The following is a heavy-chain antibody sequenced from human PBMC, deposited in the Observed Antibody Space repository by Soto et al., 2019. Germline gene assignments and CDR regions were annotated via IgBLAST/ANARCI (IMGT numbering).Heavy chain of an antibody. Sequence: ASVKVSCKASGYDFTAYDINWVRQASGQGLEWMGWMNPINGATGSARRFQGRVSMNRNTATATAYLELTSLRSDNSAVYYCGRGPSPRAPAGGTPYYYAMEVWGQGTTVTVSS. D-gene: IGHD6-13*01. CDR2: MNPINGAT. CDR1: GYDFTAYD. V-gene: IGHV1-8*02. J-gene: IGHJ6*02. CDR3: GRGPSPRAPAGGTPYYYAMEV.